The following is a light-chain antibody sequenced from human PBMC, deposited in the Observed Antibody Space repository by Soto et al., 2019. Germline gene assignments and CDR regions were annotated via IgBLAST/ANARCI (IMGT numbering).Light chain of an antibody. CDR2: EVN. CDR1: SSDVGAYKF. V-gene: IGLV2-8*01. CDR3: SSYGGRSNLV. Sequence: QSALTQPPSASGSPGQSVTISCTGTSSDVGAYKFVSWYQLHPGKAPKLMIYEVNMRPSGVPDRFSGSKSGNTASLTVSGLQVEEDDDYYCSSYGGRSNLVFGGGTKLTVL. J-gene: IGLJ2*01.